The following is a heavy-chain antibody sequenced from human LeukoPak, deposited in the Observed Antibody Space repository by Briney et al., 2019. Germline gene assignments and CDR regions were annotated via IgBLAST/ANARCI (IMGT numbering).Heavy chain of an antibody. Sequence: GGSLRLSCAASGFTVSTNYMSWVRQAPGKGLEWVSFIYSGGNTNYADSVKGRFTISRDISKNTLYLQMDSLSGEDTAVYYCARDRVNWNDVGGLFDYWGQGTLVTVSS. CDR3: ARDRVNWNDVGGLFDY. J-gene: IGHJ4*02. CDR1: GFTVSTNY. D-gene: IGHD1-1*01. V-gene: IGHV3-53*01. CDR2: IYSGGNT.